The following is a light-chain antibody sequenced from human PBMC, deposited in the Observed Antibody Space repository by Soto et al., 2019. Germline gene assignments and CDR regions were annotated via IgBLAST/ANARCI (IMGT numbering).Light chain of an antibody. CDR3: QQYGSSSWT. Sequence: EIVMTQSPATLSVSPGERATLSCRASQSVSGNLAWYQQKPGQSPRLLIYGASTRATGITARFSGSGSGTDFTLTISRLEPEDFAVYYCQQYGSSSWTVGQGTKVEIK. CDR1: QSVSGN. V-gene: IGKV3-15*01. CDR2: GAS. J-gene: IGKJ1*01.